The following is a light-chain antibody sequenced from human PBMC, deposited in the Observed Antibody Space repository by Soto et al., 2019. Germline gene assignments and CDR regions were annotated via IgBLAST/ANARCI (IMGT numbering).Light chain of an antibody. J-gene: IGKJ1*01. Sequence: DIQLTQSPSILSASVGDRVTITCRSSQTITNWLAWYQQKPGKAPRLLIYDASSLESWVPSRFSGSGSGTEFTLTISSLESEDSAVYYCQQYSSWPPWTFGQGTKVDI. CDR1: QTITNW. V-gene: IGKV1-5*01. CDR2: DAS. CDR3: QQYSSWPPWT.